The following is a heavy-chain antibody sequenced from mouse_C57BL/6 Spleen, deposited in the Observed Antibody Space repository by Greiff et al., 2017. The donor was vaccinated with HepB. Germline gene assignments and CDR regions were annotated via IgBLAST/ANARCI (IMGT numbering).Heavy chain of an antibody. CDR3: AREDWYYFDY. J-gene: IGHJ2*01. CDR2: INYDGSST. CDR1: GFTFSDYY. Sequence: DVHLVESEGGLVQPGRSMKLSCTASGFTFSDYYMAWVRQVPEKGLEWVANINYDGSSTYYLDSLKSRFIISRDNAKNILYLQMSSLKSEDTATYYCAREDWYYFDYWGQGTTLTVSS. V-gene: IGHV5-16*01. D-gene: IGHD4-1*01.